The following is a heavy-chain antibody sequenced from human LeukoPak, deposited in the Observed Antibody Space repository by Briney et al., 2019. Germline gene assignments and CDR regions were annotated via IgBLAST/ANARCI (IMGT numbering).Heavy chain of an antibody. D-gene: IGHD3-22*01. J-gene: IGHJ3*02. Sequence: GGSLTLFCAVCGFTFNDYYMSWIRQAPGKGVEWLSYISIGGTNTHYADSVKGPFTISRANSKNTLYLQMNSLRAEDTAVYYCARGYLVSRDAFVIWGQGTMVTVSS. V-gene: IGHV3-11*06. CDR1: GFTFNDYY. CDR3: ARGYLVSRDAFVI. CDR2: ISIGGTNT.